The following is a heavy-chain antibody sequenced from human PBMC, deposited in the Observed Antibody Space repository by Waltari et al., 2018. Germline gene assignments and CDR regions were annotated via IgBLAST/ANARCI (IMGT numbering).Heavy chain of an antibody. CDR2: INTNTGNP. Sequence: QVQLVHSGSELKKPGASVKVSCKASGYNFPNYAINWLRQAPGQGLELMGWINTNTGNPTYVQGFTGRFVFSLDTSVSTAYLQINSLKADDTAVYYCAREVVPAATIVVNWFDPWGQGTLVTVSS. J-gene: IGHJ5*02. CDR3: AREVVPAATIVVNWFDP. CDR1: GYNFPNYA. V-gene: IGHV7-4-1*02. D-gene: IGHD2-2*01.